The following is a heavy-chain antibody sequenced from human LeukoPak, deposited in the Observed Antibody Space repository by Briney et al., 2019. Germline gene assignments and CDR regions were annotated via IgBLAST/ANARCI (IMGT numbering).Heavy chain of an antibody. V-gene: IGHV1-2*02. CDR2: INPKSGGT. CDR1: GYSFTGHY. CDR3: ATYSPYDYVWGTIHY. J-gene: IGHJ4*02. Sequence: ASVKVSCKASGYSFTGHYMHWVRQAPGQGLEWMGWINPKSGGTNYAQKFQGRVTMTRDTSISTAYMDMSSLRSDDTAVYYCATYSPYDYVWGTIHYWGQGTLVTVSS. D-gene: IGHD3-16*01.